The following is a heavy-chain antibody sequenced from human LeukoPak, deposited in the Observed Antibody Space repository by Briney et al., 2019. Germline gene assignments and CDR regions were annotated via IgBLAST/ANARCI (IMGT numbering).Heavy chain of an antibody. V-gene: IGHV3-23*01. D-gene: IGHD6-6*01. CDR2: ISGSGGST. CDR3: AKVRGIAARPDLYYFDY. CDR1: GFTFSSYA. J-gene: IGHJ4*02. Sequence: GGSLGLSCAASGFTFSSYAMSWVRQAPGKGLEWVSAISGSGGSTYYADSVKGRFTISRDNSKNTLYLQMNSLRAEDTAVYYCAKVRGIAARPDLYYFDYWGQGTLVTVSS.